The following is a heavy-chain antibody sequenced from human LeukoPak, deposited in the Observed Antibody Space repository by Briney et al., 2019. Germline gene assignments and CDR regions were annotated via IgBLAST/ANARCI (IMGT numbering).Heavy chain of an antibody. CDR1: GGSISSYY. J-gene: IGHJ6*03. CDR3: ATCSSTSCLPFWSGYDRPHTPIYYYYYMDV. V-gene: IGHV4-4*07. Sequence: PSETLSLTCTVSGGSISSYYWSWIRQPAGKGLEWIGRIYTSGSTNYNPSLKRRVTISVDTYKNQFSLRRRSVAAADTAVYYCATCSSTSCLPFWSGYDRPHTPIYYYYYMDVWGKGTTVTVSS. CDR2: IYTSGST. D-gene: IGHD2-2*01.